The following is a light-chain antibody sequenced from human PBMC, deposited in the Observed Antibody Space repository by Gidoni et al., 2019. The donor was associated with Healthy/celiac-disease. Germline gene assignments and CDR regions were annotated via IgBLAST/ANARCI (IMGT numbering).Light chain of an antibody. CDR2: WAS. CDR1: QSVLYSSNNKNY. V-gene: IGKV4-1*01. Sequence: LVMTQSPDSLAVSLGERATLNCKSSQSVLYSSNNKNYLAWYQQKPGQPPKLLIDWASTRESGVPDRFSGSGSGTEFTLTISSRQAEDVAVYYCQQYYSTPPWTFGQXTKVEIK. J-gene: IGKJ1*01. CDR3: QQYYSTPPWT.